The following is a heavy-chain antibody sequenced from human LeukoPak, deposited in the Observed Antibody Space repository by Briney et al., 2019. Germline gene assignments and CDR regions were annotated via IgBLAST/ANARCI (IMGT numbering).Heavy chain of an antibody. D-gene: IGHD3-22*01. CDR3: ARRLFQLSRYAFDI. V-gene: IGHV4-34*01. CDR1: GGSFSDYY. J-gene: IGHJ3*02. Sequence: SETLSLTCAVYGGSFSDYYWTWICQSPGKGLEWIGEINHSGRTNYNPSLKSRVTISVDTSKNQFSLKLRSVTAADTAVYYCARRLFQLSRYAFDIWGQGTMVTVSS. CDR2: INHSGRT.